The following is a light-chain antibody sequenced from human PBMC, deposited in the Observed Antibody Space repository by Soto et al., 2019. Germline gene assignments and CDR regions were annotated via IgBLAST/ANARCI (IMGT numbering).Light chain of an antibody. CDR2: VNSDGSH. J-gene: IGLJ1*01. CDR3: QTWATGIRV. V-gene: IGLV4-69*01. CDR1: SGHISFA. Sequence: QPVLTQSPSASASLGASVKLTCTLSSGHISFAIAWHQQQPEKGPRYLMKVNSDGSHTKGDGIPDRFSGSSSGAERYLTISSLQSEDEADYYCQTWATGIRVFGTGTKLTVL.